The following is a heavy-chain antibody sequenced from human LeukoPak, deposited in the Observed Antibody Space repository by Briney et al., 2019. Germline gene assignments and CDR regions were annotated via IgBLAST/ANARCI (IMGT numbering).Heavy chain of an antibody. Sequence: GESLRSSCKGAGYSFANYWIGWVRLMPGKGLEWMGIIYPGDSDIRYSPSFQGQVTVSADKSISTAYLQWSSLKPSDSDMYFCARRDSSSWYFDYWGQGTLVTVSS. J-gene: IGHJ4*02. CDR1: GYSFANYW. V-gene: IGHV5-51*01. CDR2: IYPGDSDI. CDR3: ARRDSSSWYFDY. D-gene: IGHD6-13*01.